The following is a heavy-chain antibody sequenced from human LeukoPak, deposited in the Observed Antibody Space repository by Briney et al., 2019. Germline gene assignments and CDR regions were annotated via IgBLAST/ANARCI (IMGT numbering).Heavy chain of an antibody. Sequence: PSETLSLTCTVSGGSMRSGCYNWGWIRQRPGTGLEGIATIVYTGATYYSPFLTSRVAMSLDTSKDQFSLKLISVTAADTSVCYCARLLPCTTYYSRLVHMDVWAKGTTVTVPS. CDR1: GGSMRSGCYN. V-gene: IGHV4-39*01. D-gene: IGHD2/OR15-2a*01. CDR2: IVYTGAT. CDR3: ARLLPCTTYYSRLVHMDV. J-gene: IGHJ6*03.